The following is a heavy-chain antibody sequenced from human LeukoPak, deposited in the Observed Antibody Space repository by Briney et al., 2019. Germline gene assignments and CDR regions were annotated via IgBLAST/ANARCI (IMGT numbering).Heavy chain of an antibody. V-gene: IGHV7-4-1*02. CDR1: GYTFTSYA. J-gene: IGHJ4*02. Sequence: ASVKVSCKASGYTFTSYAMNWVRQAPGQGLEWMGWINTNTGNPTYAQGFTGRFVFSLDTSVSTAYLQISSLKAEDTAVYYCAITPYYYDSSGYHDYWGQGTQVTVSS. CDR3: AITPYYYDSSGYHDY. D-gene: IGHD3-22*01. CDR2: INTNTGNP.